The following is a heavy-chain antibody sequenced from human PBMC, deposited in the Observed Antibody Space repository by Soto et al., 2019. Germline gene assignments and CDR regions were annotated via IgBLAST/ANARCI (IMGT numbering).Heavy chain of an antibody. D-gene: IGHD3-22*01. CDR1: GFTFGAYA. V-gene: IGHV3-49*04. Sequence: GGSLRLSCSASGFTFGAYAVSWVRQAPGKGLEWVGFIRGRPYSGTTEYAASVRGRFVISRDDSKSIAYLQMNSLKIEDTGVYYCARVTPYSYETSGYPHYWGQGTQVTVSS. CDR2: IRGRPYSGTT. CDR3: ARVTPYSYETSGYPHY. J-gene: IGHJ4*02.